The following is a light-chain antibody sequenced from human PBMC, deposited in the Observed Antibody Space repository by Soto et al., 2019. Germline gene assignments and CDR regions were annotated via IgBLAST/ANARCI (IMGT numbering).Light chain of an antibody. V-gene: IGKV3-15*01. Sequence: EIVMTQSPATLSVSPGERATLSCRASQSVSSKLAWYQQKPGQAPRLLIYGASTSATCIPTRFSGSGSWTEFTLTISSLQSEDFAVYSCQQYNSWPLTFGAGTKVDIK. J-gene: IGKJ4*01. CDR3: QQYNSWPLT. CDR2: GAS. CDR1: QSVSSK.